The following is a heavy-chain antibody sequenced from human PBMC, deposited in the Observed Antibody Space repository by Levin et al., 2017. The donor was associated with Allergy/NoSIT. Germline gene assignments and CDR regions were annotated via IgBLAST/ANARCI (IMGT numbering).Heavy chain of an antibody. Sequence: ASVKVSCKASGYTFTSYGISWVRQAPGQGLEWMGWISAYNGNTNYAQKLQGRVTMTTDTSTSTAYMELRSLRSDDTAVYYCARDEIVVVPAAISYYYGMDVWGQGTTVTVSS. D-gene: IGHD2-2*02. V-gene: IGHV1-18*01. J-gene: IGHJ6*02. CDR1: GYTFTSYG. CDR2: ISAYNGNT. CDR3: ARDEIVVVPAAISYYYGMDV.